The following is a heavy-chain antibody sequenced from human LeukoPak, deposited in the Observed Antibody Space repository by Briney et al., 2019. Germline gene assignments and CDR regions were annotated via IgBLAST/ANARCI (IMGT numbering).Heavy chain of an antibody. Sequence: SETLSLTCAVYGGSFSGYYWSWIRQPPGKGLEWIGEINHSGSTNYNPSLKSRVTISVDTSKNQFSLKLSSVTAADTAVYYCARNARIAAARVYYYYMDVWGKGTTVTISS. CDR3: ARNARIAAARVYYYYMDV. J-gene: IGHJ6*03. CDR1: GGSFSGYY. V-gene: IGHV4-34*01. D-gene: IGHD6-13*01. CDR2: INHSGST.